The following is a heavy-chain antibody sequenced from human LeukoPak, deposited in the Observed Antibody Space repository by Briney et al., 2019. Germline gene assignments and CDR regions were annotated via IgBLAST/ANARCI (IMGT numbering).Heavy chain of an antibody. Sequence: GESLRISCQCSGYSSPRDWIAWVRQPPGKGLEWMGIIHPGDSNIVYSPFLQAQVTISANRSISTTYLQWDSLKASDTAMYYCAGLTYYDPTHYFDYWGQGTLVSVPS. D-gene: IGHD3-22*01. CDR2: IHPGDSNI. V-gene: IGHV5-51*01. J-gene: IGHJ4*02. CDR3: AGLTYYDPTHYFDY. CDR1: GYSSPRDW.